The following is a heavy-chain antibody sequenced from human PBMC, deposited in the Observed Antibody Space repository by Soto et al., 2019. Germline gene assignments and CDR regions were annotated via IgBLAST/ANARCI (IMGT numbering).Heavy chain of an antibody. CDR1: GFTFSSYS. D-gene: IGHD6-19*01. V-gene: IGHV3-48*01. CDR3: ARDEYSSGWYQSLKHFDY. Sequence: PGGSLRLSCAASGFTFSSYSMNWVRQAPGKGLEWVSYISSSSSTIYYADSVKGRFTISRDNAKNSLYLQMNSLRAEDTAVYYCARDEYSSGWYQSLKHFDYWGQGTLVTVSS. CDR2: ISSSSSTI. J-gene: IGHJ4*02.